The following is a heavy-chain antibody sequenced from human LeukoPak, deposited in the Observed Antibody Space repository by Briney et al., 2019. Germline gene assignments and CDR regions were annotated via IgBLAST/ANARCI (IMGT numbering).Heavy chain of an antibody. D-gene: IGHD1-26*01. CDR3: ARALLTTPPAAFDI. J-gene: IGHJ3*02. CDR2: IYTSGST. V-gene: IGHV4-4*07. Sequence: SETLSLTCTVSDGSISSYYWSWIRQPAGKGLEWIGRIYTSGSTNYNPSLKSRVTMSVDTSKNQFSLKLSSVTAADTAVYYCARALLTTPPAAFDIWGQGTMVTVSS. CDR1: DGSISSYY.